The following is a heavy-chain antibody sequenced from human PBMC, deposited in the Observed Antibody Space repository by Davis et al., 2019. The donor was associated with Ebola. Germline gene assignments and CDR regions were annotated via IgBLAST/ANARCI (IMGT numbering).Heavy chain of an antibody. CDR1: GGSISSGGYS. Sequence: MPSETLSLTCAVSGGSISSGGYSWSWIRQSPGKGLEWIGEINHSGSTNYNPSLKRRLTISVATSKKQFYLKLSSVTAADTAFYYCARLGSCTGGSCYFYIDLWGRGTLVTVSS. CDR2: INHSGST. D-gene: IGHD2-15*01. CDR3: ARLGSCTGGSCYFYIDL. V-gene: IGHV4-30-2*06. J-gene: IGHJ2*01.